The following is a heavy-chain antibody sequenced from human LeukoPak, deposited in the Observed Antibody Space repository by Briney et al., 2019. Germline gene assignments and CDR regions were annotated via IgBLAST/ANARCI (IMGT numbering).Heavy chain of an antibody. V-gene: IGHV3-23*01. CDR2: ISGSGGST. J-gene: IGHJ3*02. CDR1: GFTFSSYA. CDR3: AKGIMITFGGVIDDAFDI. D-gene: IGHD3-16*01. Sequence: GGSLRLSCAASGFTFSSYAVSWVRQAPGKGLEWVSAISGSGGSTYYADSVKGRFTISRDNSKNTLYLQMNSLRAEDTAVYYCAKGIMITFGGVIDDAFDIWGQGTMVTVSS.